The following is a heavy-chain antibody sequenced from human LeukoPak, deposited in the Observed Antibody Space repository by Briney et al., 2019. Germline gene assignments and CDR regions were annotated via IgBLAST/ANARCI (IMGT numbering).Heavy chain of an antibody. V-gene: IGHV4-31*03. CDR1: GGSISSGGYY. Sequence: PSETLSLTCTVSGGSISSGGYYWSWIRQHPGKGLEWIGYIYYSGSTYYNPSLKSRVTISVDTSKNQFSLKLSSVTAADTAVYYCARALERGWYDRNWFDPWGQGTLVTVSS. CDR3: ARALERGWYDRNWFDP. D-gene: IGHD6-19*01. J-gene: IGHJ5*02. CDR2: IYYSGST.